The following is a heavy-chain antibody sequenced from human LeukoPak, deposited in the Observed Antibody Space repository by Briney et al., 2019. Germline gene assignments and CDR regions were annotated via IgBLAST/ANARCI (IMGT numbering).Heavy chain of an antibody. V-gene: IGHV4-61*02. Sequence: SETLSLTCTVSGGSISSGSYYWSWIRQPAGKGLEWIGRIYTSGSTNYNPSLKSRVTLSVDTSKNQFSLKLSSVTAADTAVYYCARGPPPDFDYWGRGTLVTVSS. CDR1: GGSISSGSYY. CDR3: ARGPPPDFDY. CDR2: IYTSGST. J-gene: IGHJ4*02.